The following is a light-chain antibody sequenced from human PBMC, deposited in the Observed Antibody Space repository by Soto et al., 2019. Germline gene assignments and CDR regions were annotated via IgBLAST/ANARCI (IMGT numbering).Light chain of an antibody. Sequence: DIVMTQSPLSLPVTPGEPASVSCRSSQPLLHSTGNNDWHWYLQKPGQSPQLLIYLGSNRAAGVPGRFSRSGSGTDFTLHISRVEAEDVGVYYCMQSLQKPCTFGQGTKVDI. CDR1: QPLLHSTGNND. CDR3: MQSLQKPCT. J-gene: IGKJ1*01. V-gene: IGKV2-28*01. CDR2: LGS.